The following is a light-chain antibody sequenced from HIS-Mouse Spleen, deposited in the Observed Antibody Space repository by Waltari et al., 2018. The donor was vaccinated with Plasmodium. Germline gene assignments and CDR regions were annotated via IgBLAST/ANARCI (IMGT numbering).Light chain of an antibody. CDR1: ALPKKY. Sequence: SYELTQPPSVSVSPGQTARITCPGTALPKKYAYWYQQKSGQAPVLVIYEDSKRPSGIPERFSGSSSGTVATLTISGAQVEDEADYYCYSTDSSGNHRVFGGGTKLTVL. CDR2: EDS. J-gene: IGLJ3*02. CDR3: YSTDSSGNHRV. V-gene: IGLV3-10*01.